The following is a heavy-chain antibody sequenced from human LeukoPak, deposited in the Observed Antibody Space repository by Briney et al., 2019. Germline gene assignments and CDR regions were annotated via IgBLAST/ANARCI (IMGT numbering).Heavy chain of an antibody. CDR2: IYYSGST. J-gene: IGHJ5*02. V-gene: IGHV4-39*07. CDR1: GFTFSSYS. D-gene: IGHD3-9*01. CDR3: ARARQNPYFEERRRGNWFDP. Sequence: GSLRLSCAASGFTFSSYSMNWVRQPPGKGLEWIGSIYYSGSTYYNPSLKSRVTISVDTSKNQFSLKLSSVTAADTAVYYCARARQNPYFEERRRGNWFDPWGQGTLVTVSS.